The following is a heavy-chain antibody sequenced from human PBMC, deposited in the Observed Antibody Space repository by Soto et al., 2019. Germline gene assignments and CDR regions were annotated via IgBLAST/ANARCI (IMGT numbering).Heavy chain of an antibody. Sequence: GASVKVSCKASGGTFSSYAISWVRQAPGQGLEWMGGIIPIFGTANYAQKFQGRVTITADESTSTAYMELSSLRSEDTAVYYCARGGREYCSSTSCPTPGWFDPWGPGTLVTVSS. V-gene: IGHV1-69*13. CDR1: GGTFSSYA. CDR2: IIPIFGTA. J-gene: IGHJ5*02. D-gene: IGHD2-2*01. CDR3: ARGGREYCSSTSCPTPGWFDP.